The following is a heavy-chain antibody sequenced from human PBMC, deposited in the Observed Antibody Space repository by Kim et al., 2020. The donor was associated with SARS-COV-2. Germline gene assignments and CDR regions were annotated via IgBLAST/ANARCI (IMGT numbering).Heavy chain of an antibody. J-gene: IGHJ6*02. D-gene: IGHD6-6*01. CDR2: IDPSDSYT. Sequence: GESLKISCKGSGYSFTSYWISWVRQMPGKGLEWMGRIDPSDSYTNYSPSFQGHVTISADKSISTAYLQWSSLKASDTAMYYCARPRSSSSYYYGMDVWGQGTTVTVSS. V-gene: IGHV5-10-1*01. CDR1: GYSFTSYW. CDR3: ARPRSSSSYYYGMDV.